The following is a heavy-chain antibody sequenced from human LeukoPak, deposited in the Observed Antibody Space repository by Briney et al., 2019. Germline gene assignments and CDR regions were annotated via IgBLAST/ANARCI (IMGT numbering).Heavy chain of an antibody. J-gene: IGHJ5*02. V-gene: IGHV1-18*01. D-gene: IGHD3-9*01. CDR3: ARGLPNDISNWFDP. CDR2: ISAYNGNT. Sequence: ASVKVPCKASGYTFTSYGISWVRQAPGQGLEWMGWISAYNGNTNYAQRLQGRVTMTTDTSTSTAYMELRSLRSDDTAVYYCARGLPNDISNWFDPWGQRTLVTVSS. CDR1: GYTFTSYG.